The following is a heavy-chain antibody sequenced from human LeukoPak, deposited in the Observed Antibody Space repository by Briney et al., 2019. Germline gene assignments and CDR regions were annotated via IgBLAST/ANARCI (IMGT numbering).Heavy chain of an antibody. CDR3: AKDGSGWYTLGDY. CDR2: ISYDGSNK. J-gene: IGHJ4*02. V-gene: IGHV3-30*18. Sequence: GGSLRLSCAASGFTVSSNYMSWVRQAPGKGLEWVAVISYDGSNKYYADSVKGRFTISRDNSKNMLYLQMNSLRAEDTAVYYCAKDGSGWYTLGDYWGQGTLVTVSS. CDR1: GFTVSSNY. D-gene: IGHD6-19*01.